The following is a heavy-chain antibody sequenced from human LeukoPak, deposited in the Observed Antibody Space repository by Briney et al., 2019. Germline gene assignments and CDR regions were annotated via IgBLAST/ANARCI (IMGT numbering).Heavy chain of an antibody. CDR2: IIPISGSA. CDR1: GGTFSSSA. CDR3: ARMRFLEWSLFDY. V-gene: IGHV1-69*06. D-gene: IGHD3-3*01. Sequence: SVKVSCKAAGGTFSSSAFSWVRQAPGQGLEWMGGIIPISGSAYYAQKFQGRVTITADKSTSTVYMELSSLRSEDTAVYYCARMRFLEWSLFDYWGQGTLVTVSS. J-gene: IGHJ4*02.